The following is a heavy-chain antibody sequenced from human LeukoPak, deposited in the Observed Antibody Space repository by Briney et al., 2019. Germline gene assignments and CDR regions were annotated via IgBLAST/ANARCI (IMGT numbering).Heavy chain of an antibody. CDR3: ARDSTLSRVITATTTYHYFYYIDV. Sequence: ASVKVSCKASGGTFSSYAITWVRLAPGQGLEWIGGIIPVFQTPNCAQNFRGRVTITTDESTRTAYMELSSLRSEDTAIYYCARDSTLSRVITATTTYHYFYYIDVWGKGTTVTISS. CDR2: IIPVFQTP. V-gene: IGHV1-69*05. D-gene: IGHD3-22*01. CDR1: GGTFSSYA. J-gene: IGHJ6*03.